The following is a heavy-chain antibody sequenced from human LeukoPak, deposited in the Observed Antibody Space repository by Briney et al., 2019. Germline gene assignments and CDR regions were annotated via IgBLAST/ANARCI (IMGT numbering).Heavy chain of an antibody. V-gene: IGHV1-18*04. Sequence: ASVRVSCKASGYTFTGYYMHWVRQAPGQGLEWMEWISAYNGNTNYAQKLQGRVTMTTDTSTSTAYMELRSLRSDDTAVYYCARDFWSYYYDSSGYLPFDYWGQGTLVTVSS. CDR2: ISAYNGNT. D-gene: IGHD3-22*01. CDR1: GYTFTGYY. CDR3: ARDFWSYYYDSSGYLPFDY. J-gene: IGHJ4*02.